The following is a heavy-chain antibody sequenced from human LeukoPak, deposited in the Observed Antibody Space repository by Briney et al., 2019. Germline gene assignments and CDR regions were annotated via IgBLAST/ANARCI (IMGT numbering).Heavy chain of an antibody. CDR1: GFTFSSYA. CDR2: ISGSGCST. V-gene: IGHV3-23*01. D-gene: IGHD4-17*01. CDR3: GKDYNTVTIRDWYFDL. Sequence: GGSLRLSCAPSGFTFSSYAMRWVRQAPGKGLEWVSAISGSGCSTYYAAAAKGRFTISRDNSKNTLYLQMNSLRAEDTAVYYCGKDYNTVTIRDWYFDLWGRGTLVTVSS. J-gene: IGHJ2*01.